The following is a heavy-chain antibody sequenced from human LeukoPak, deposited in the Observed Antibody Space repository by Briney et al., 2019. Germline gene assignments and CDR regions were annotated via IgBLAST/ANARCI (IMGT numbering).Heavy chain of an antibody. CDR2: ISPILGVN. V-gene: IGHV1-69*04. CDR1: GGTFTTYS. CDR3: ARGPRAAADDY. Sequence: ASVKVSCKASGGTFTTYSITWVRQAPGQGLEWMGKISPILGVNFYAQKFQGRVTITRDTSASTAYMELSSLRSEDTAVYYCARGPRAAADDYWGQGTLVPSPQ. D-gene: IGHD6-13*01. J-gene: IGHJ4*02.